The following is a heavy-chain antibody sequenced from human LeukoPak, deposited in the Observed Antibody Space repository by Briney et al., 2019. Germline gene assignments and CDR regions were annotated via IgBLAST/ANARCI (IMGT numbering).Heavy chain of an antibody. J-gene: IGHJ3*02. CDR2: ISSSSSYI. Sequence: GGSLRLSCAASGFTFSSYSMNWVRQAPGKGLEWVSSISSSSSYIYYADSVKGRFTISRDNAKNSLYLQMNSLRAEDTAVYYCARGPPRERGAFDIWGQGTMVTVSS. V-gene: IGHV3-21*01. CDR1: GFTFSSYS. CDR3: ARGPPRERGAFDI.